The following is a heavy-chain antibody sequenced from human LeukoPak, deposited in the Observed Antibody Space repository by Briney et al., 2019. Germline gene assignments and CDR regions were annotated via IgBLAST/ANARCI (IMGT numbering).Heavy chain of an antibody. CDR1: GYTLSELS. J-gene: IGHJ5*02. CDR2: FDPEDGET. Sequence: ASVKVSCKVSGYTLSELSMHWVRQAPGKGLEWMGGFDPEDGETIYAQKFQGRVTMTEDTSTDTAYMELSSPRSEDTAVYYCATNIVATTNWFDPWGQGTLVTVSS. V-gene: IGHV1-24*01. D-gene: IGHD5-12*01. CDR3: ATNIVATTNWFDP.